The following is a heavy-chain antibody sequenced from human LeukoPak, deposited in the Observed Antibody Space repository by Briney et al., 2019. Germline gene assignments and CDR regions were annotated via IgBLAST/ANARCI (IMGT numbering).Heavy chain of an antibody. CDR3: ARDRGKLRYLDL. CDR2: MSLDGSSI. D-gene: IGHD3-9*01. J-gene: IGHJ4*02. V-gene: IGHV3-30*15. CDR1: GFAFNTQA. Sequence: PGGSLRLSCVASGFAFNTQAVHWVRQAPGKGLEWLAVMSLDGSSIYYADSVRGRFTISRDNSKNTLFLQMSSLRVEGTAVYYCARDRGKLRYLDLWGQGTLLTVSS.